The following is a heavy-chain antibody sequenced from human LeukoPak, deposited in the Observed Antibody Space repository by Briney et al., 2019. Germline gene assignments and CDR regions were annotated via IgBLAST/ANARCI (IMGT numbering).Heavy chain of an antibody. J-gene: IGHJ4*02. CDR3: ARLYYGSGTTNDY. Sequence: GGSLRLSCAASGFTVSSNYMSWVRQAPGKGLEWVSVIYSGGSTYYADSAKGRFTISRDNSKNTLYLQMNSLRAEDTAVCYCARLYYGSGTTNDYWGQGTLVTVSS. CDR1: GFTVSSNY. D-gene: IGHD3-10*01. V-gene: IGHV3-66*04. CDR2: IYSGGST.